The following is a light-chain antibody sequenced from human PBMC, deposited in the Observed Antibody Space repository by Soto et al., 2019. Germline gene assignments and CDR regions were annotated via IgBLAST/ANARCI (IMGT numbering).Light chain of an antibody. CDR2: GAS. CDR1: ESIDSN. Sequence: IVMSQSPATLSVSPGERATLSCRASESIDSNLAWYQQKPGQAPRLLIYGASTRASDIPARFSGTGSGAEITLTISSLQSEDFAVYYCQQYHYWWAFGQGTKVEIK. V-gene: IGKV3-15*01. CDR3: QQYHYWWA. J-gene: IGKJ1*01.